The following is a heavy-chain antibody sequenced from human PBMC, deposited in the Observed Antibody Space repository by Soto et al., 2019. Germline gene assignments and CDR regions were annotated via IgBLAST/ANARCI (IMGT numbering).Heavy chain of an antibody. Sequence: QVQLVQSGAEVKKPGPSVKVSCKASGYTFTSYDINWVRQATGQGLEWMGWMNPNSGNTGYAPKFQGRVTMTRNTSISTAYMELRSLRSEDTAIYYCARRGYSSSWYYYNYYGMDVWGQGTTVTVSS. CDR3: ARRGYSSSWYYYNYYGMDV. V-gene: IGHV1-8*01. CDR2: MNPNSGNT. J-gene: IGHJ6*02. CDR1: GYTFTSYD. D-gene: IGHD6-13*01.